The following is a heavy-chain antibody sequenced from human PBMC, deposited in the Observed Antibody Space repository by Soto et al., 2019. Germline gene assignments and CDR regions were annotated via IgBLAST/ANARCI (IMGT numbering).Heavy chain of an antibody. CDR3: ARAPIAVAGTTYYYGMDV. J-gene: IGHJ6*02. V-gene: IGHV1-69*13. CDR1: GGTFSSYA. Sequence: SVKVSCKASGGTFSSYAISWVRQAPGQGLEWMGGIIPIFGTANYAQKFQGRVTITADESTSTAYMELSSLRSEDTAVYYCARAPIAVAGTTYYYGMDVWGQGTTVTAP. D-gene: IGHD6-19*01. CDR2: IIPIFGTA.